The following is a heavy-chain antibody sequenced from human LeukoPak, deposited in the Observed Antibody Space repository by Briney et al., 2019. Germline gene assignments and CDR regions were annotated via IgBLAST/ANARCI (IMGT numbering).Heavy chain of an antibody. CDR2: LAASGGST. CDR3: AKQLGYCSDGSCYFPY. V-gene: IGHV3-23*01. CDR1: GFTFSSYA. J-gene: IGHJ4*02. D-gene: IGHD2-15*01. Sequence: GGSLRLSCAASGFTFSSYAMSWVRQAPGKGLEWVSALAASGGSTFYVDSVKGRFTVSRDNSKNTLYLQMNSLRAEDTAVYYCAKQLGYCSDGSCYFPYWGQGTLVTVSS.